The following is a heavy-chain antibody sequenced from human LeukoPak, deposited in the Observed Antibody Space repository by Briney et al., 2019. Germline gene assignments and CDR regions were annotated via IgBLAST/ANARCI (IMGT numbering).Heavy chain of an antibody. J-gene: IGHJ6*02. CDR1: GFTFSSYA. CDR2: ISGSGGST. V-gene: IGHV3-23*01. D-gene: IGHD5-18*01. CDR3: AKDLMDTAYYGMDV. Sequence: GGSLRLSCAASGFTFSSYAMSCVRQAPGKGLEWVSAISGSGGSTYYADSVKGRFTISRDNSKNTLYLQMNSLRAEDTAVYYCAKDLMDTAYYGMDVWGQGTTVTVSS.